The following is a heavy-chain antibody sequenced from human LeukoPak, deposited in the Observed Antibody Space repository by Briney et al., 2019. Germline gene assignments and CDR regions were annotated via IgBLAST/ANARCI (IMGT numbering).Heavy chain of an antibody. J-gene: IGHJ4*02. CDR3: TRPMTTVTALYSGFDY. V-gene: IGHV5-51*01. Sequence: GESLKISCKGSGYSFTNYCIGWVRQMPGKGLEWMGIIYPGDSDTRYSPSFQGQVTISADKSIRTAYLQWSSLKASDTAMYYCTRPMTTVTALYSGFDYWGQGTLVTVSS. D-gene: IGHD4-17*01. CDR2: IYPGDSDT. CDR1: GYSFTNYC.